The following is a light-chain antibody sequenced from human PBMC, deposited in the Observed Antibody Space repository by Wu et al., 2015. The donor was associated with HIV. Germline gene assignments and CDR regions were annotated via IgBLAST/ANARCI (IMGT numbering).Light chain of an antibody. CDR3: HHYGWSPQA. Sequence: EIVLTQSPATLSLSPGERATLSCRASQSVSRYLAWYQQKPGQAPRLLIKDASNRASGIPDRFSVSGSGTDFTLTIRRLEPEDFAVYYCHHYGWSPQAFGRGTKIEIK. V-gene: IGKV3-20*01. CDR2: DAS. CDR1: QSVSRY. J-gene: IGKJ4*01.